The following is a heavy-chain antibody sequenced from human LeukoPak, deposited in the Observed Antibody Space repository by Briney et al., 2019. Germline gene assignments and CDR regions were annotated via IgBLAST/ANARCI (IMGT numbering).Heavy chain of an antibody. D-gene: IGHD3-3*01. V-gene: IGHV3-11*04. CDR2: ISSSGSTI. Sequence: RTGGSLRLSCAASGFTFSDYYMSWIRQAPGKGLEWVSYISSSGSTIYYADSVKGRFTISRDNAKNSLYLQMNSLRAEDTAVYYCARTGPVTIFGSINPLDYWGQGTLVTVSS. CDR1: GFTFSDYY. J-gene: IGHJ4*02. CDR3: ARTGPVTIFGSINPLDY.